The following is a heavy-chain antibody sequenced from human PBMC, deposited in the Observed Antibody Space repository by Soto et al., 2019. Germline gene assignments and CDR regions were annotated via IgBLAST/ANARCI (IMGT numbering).Heavy chain of an antibody. V-gene: IGHV4-4*02. CDR2: VYHTGDT. D-gene: IGHD3-3*01. CDR1: GGTVASGHW. J-gene: IGHJ6*02. Sequence: PSETLYLTCGFSGGTVASGHWWSWVRQSPGRGLEWIGNVYHTGDTNFNPSLQSRVTFSVDKSNNQFSLMLTSVTAADTAVYACANDLQCCRLPVSGQRTTVTVSS. CDR3: ANDLQCCRLPV.